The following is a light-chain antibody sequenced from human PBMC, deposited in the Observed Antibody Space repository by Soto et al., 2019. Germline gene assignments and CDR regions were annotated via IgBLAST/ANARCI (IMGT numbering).Light chain of an antibody. Sequence: EIVMTHSPATLSVSPGERATLSCRASQSVSSNLAWYQQKPGQAPRLLIYGASTMATGIPARFSGSGSGTEFTLTISSLQSEDFAVYYCQQYNNWPPFTFGPGTKVDIK. CDR3: QQYNNWPPFT. CDR1: QSVSSN. J-gene: IGKJ3*01. V-gene: IGKV3-15*01. CDR2: GAS.